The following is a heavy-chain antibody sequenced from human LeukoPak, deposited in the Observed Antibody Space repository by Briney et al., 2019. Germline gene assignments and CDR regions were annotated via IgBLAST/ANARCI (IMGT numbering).Heavy chain of an antibody. V-gene: IGHV4-39*07. Sequence: SETLSLTCTVSGGSISSSSYYWGWIRQPPGKGLEWIGSIYDSGSTYYNPSLKSRVTISVDTSKNQFSLKLSSVTAADTAVYYCARGHYYGSGSPFDYWGQGTLVTVSS. CDR3: ARGHYYGSGSPFDY. CDR2: IYDSGST. CDR1: GGSISSSSYY. D-gene: IGHD3-10*01. J-gene: IGHJ4*02.